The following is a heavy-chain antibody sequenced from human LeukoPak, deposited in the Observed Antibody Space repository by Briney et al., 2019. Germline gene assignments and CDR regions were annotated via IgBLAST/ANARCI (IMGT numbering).Heavy chain of an antibody. CDR3: ASGGSGYCSSTSCYSRYGMDV. CDR2: IIPIFGTA. V-gene: IGHV1-69*06. Sequence: ASVTVSCKASGGTFSSYAISWVRQAPGQGLEWMGGIIPIFGTANYAQKFQGRVTITADKSTSTAYMELSSLRSEDTAVYYCASGGSGYCSSTSCYSRYGMDVWGKGTTVTVSS. J-gene: IGHJ6*04. D-gene: IGHD2-2*02. CDR1: GGTFSSYA.